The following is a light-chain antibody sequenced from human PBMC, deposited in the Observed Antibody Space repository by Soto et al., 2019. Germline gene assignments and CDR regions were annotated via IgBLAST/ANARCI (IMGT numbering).Light chain of an antibody. V-gene: IGKV1-39*01. Sequence: DIQMTQSPSSLSASVGDRVTITCRASQSISSYLNWYQQKPGKAPKLLIYAASSLQSGVPSRFSGGGSWTDFTLTISSLQPEDFATYYCQQSYSTPLFGPGTKVDIK. CDR2: AAS. J-gene: IGKJ3*01. CDR1: QSISSY. CDR3: QQSYSTPL.